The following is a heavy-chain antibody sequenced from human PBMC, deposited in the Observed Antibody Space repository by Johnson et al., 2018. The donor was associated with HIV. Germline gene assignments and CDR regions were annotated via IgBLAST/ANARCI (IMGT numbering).Heavy chain of an antibody. CDR1: GFAFSTYA. CDR2: ISYHGSDK. J-gene: IGHJ3*02. Sequence: QVHLVESGGGVVQPGRSLTLSCAPSGFAFSTYAMHWVRQAPGKGLEWVAVISYHGSDKIYADSVKGRFTVSRDNSKNTLDLQMSSLRPDDTAMYYCARVTAYNSFDIWGQGTMVTVSS. V-gene: IGHV3-30-3*01. CDR3: ARVTAYNSFDI. D-gene: IGHD2-21*02.